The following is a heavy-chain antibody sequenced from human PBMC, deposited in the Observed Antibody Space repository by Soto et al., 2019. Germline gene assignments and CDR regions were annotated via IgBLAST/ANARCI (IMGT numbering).Heavy chain of an antibody. CDR1: GFTFSSYA. J-gene: IGHJ6*03. CDR2: ISGSGGST. D-gene: IGHD2-2*01. CDR3: AKAGYCSSATCATRYYYMDV. V-gene: IGHV3-23*01. Sequence: GGSLRLSCAASGFTFSSYAMGWVRQAPGKGLEWVSAISGSGGSTYYAGSVKGRFTISRDNSKNTLYLQMNSLRAEDTAVYDCAKAGYCSSATCATRYYYMDVWGKGTTVTVSS.